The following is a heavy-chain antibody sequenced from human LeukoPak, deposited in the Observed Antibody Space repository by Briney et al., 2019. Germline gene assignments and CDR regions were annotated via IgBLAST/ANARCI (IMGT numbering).Heavy chain of an antibody. Sequence: SGGSLRLSCAASGFTVSSYYMDWVRQAPGKGLEWVSFIYSGGSTYYADSVKGRFTISRDNSKNTLYLQMNSLRAEDTAVYYCARGSGWDFDYWGQGTLVTVSS. D-gene: IGHD6-19*01. J-gene: IGHJ4*02. CDR2: IYSGGST. CDR1: GFTVSSYY. V-gene: IGHV3-66*01. CDR3: ARGSGWDFDY.